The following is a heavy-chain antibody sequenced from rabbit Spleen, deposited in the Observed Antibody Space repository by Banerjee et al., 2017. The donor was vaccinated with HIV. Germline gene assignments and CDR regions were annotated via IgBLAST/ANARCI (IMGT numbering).Heavy chain of an antibody. D-gene: IGHD1-1*01. CDR2: IAAGVSGTT. V-gene: IGHV1S40*01. Sequence: QSLEESGGDLVKPGASLTLTCTASGFSFSFSNYLCWVRQPPGKGPEWIACIAAGVSGTTYYATWAKGRFTISNPSSTTVTLQMTSLTAADTATYFCARDLDGVIGWNFGWWGQGTLVTVS. J-gene: IGHJ4*01. CDR1: GFSFSFSNY. CDR3: ARDLDGVIGWNFGW.